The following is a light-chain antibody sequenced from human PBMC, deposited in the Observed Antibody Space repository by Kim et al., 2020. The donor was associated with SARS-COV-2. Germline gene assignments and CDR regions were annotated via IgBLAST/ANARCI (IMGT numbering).Light chain of an antibody. CDR2: QDD. CDR3: QAWDRSPI. CDR1: KLGDKY. J-gene: IGLJ2*01. Sequence: SYELTQPPSVSVSPGQTATITCSGDKLGDKYASWYQQKPGQSPVLVIYQDDKRPSRIPERFSGSTSGNTATLTISGTQAMDEADYYCQAWDRSPIFGGGTQLTV. V-gene: IGLV3-1*01.